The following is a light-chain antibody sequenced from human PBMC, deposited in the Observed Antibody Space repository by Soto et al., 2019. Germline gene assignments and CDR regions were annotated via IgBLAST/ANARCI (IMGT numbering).Light chain of an antibody. J-gene: IGKJ1*01. CDR1: QNISSN. Sequence: EIVMTQSPATLSVSPGERATLSCRASQNISSNLAWYQQKPGQAPRVLIDGASTRATGIPARFSGSGSGTEFTLTISSLHSEDFAVYYCQQYNNWLWTFGQGTKVDIK. CDR3: QQYNNWLWT. CDR2: GAS. V-gene: IGKV3-15*01.